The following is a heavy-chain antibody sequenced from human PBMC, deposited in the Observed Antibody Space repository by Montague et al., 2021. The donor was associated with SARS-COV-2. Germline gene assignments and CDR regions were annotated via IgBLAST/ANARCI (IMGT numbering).Heavy chain of an antibody. CDR2: TYFRSNWNY. D-gene: IGHD3-16*01. J-gene: IGHJ4*02. CDR1: GDSVSSNSAA. CDR3: VRDGGNWYYFDY. V-gene: IGHV6-1*01. Sequence: CAISGDSVSSNSAAWSWIRQSPSRGLEWLARTYFRSNWNYDYAASVAGRVTVNPDTSKNQVSLELRSVTPGDTAVYYCVRDGGNWYYFDYWGQGALVTVSS.